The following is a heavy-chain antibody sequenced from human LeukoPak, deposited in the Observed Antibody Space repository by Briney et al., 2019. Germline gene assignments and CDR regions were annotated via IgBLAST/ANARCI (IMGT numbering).Heavy chain of an antibody. CDR1: GGSISSSSYY. J-gene: IGHJ4*02. D-gene: IGHD1-14*01. CDR3: ARDTFLSGPQPYYFDY. CDR2: IYYSGST. Sequence: SETLSLTCTVSGGSISSSSYYWGWIRQPPGKGLEWIGSIYYSGSTYYNPSLKGRVTISVDTSKNQFSLKLSSVTAADTAVYYCARDTFLSGPQPYYFDYWGQGTLVTVSS. V-gene: IGHV4-39*07.